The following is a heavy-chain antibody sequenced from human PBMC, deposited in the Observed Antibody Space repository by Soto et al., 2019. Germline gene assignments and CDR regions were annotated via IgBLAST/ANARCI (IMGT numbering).Heavy chain of an antibody. D-gene: IGHD2-8*01. CDR1: GFTFSDYY. CDR2: ISTSSSYT. Sequence: LSLTCSVSGFTFSDYYMTWIRQAPGRGLEWVSYISTSSSYTNYADSVKGRFTISRDNAKNSLYLQMNSLRAEDTAVYYCASAPLGYCTNGVCSHDMDVWGQGTTVTVSS. J-gene: IGHJ6*02. V-gene: IGHV3-11*06. CDR3: ASAPLGYCTNGVCSHDMDV.